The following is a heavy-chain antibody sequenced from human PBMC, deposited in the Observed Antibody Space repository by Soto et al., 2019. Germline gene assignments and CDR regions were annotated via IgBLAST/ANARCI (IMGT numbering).Heavy chain of an antibody. CDR2: IYYSGST. V-gene: IGHV4-39*01. Sequence: QLQLQESGPGLVKPSETLSLTCTVSGGSISSSSYYWGWIRQPPGKGLEWIGSIYYSGSTYYNPSLKSRVTISVDTSKNQFSLKLSSVTAADTAVYYCARSYRGITIFGVDPTYYFDYWGQGTLVTVSS. J-gene: IGHJ4*02. CDR3: ARSYRGITIFGVDPTYYFDY. CDR1: GGSISSSSYY. D-gene: IGHD3-3*01.